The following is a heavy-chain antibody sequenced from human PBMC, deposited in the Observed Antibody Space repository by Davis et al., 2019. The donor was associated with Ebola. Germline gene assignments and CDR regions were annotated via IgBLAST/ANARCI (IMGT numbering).Heavy chain of an antibody. CDR2: MNPNSGNT. CDR3: ARGDMTTVTFDY. Sequence: ASVKVSCKASGYTFTSYDINWVRQATGQGPEWMGWMNPNSGNTGYARRFQGRVTMTRDTSITTAYMELSSLRSEDTAVYYCARGDMTTVTFDYWGQGTLVTVSS. D-gene: IGHD4-11*01. J-gene: IGHJ4*02. V-gene: IGHV1-8*01. CDR1: GYTFTSYD.